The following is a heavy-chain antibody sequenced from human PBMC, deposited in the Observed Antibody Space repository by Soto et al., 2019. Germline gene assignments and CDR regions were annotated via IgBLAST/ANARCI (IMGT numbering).Heavy chain of an antibody. Sequence: GGSLRLSCVGSGLTFSSYGMHWVRQAPGKGLECVAVISDTGSSHYYAASVEGRFTISRENSKNTLSLHMDRLRVEDTAVYYCAKDRGGDCPDNSCYFGADYWGQGTPVTVSS. D-gene: IGHD2-2*01. CDR3: AKDRGGDCPDNSCYFGADY. CDR1: GLTFSSYG. V-gene: IGHV3-30*18. J-gene: IGHJ4*02. CDR2: ISDTGSSH.